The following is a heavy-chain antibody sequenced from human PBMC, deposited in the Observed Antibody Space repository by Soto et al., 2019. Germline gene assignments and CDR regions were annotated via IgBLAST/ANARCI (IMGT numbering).Heavy chain of an antibody. J-gene: IGHJ6*03. D-gene: IGHD2-2*02. CDR1: GYTFTSYY. CDR2: INPSGGST. CDR3: ARGRGCSSTSCYTHYYYHYYMDV. Sequence: ASVKVSCKASGYTFTSYYMHWVRQAPGQGLEWMGIINPSGGSTSYAQKFQGRVTMTRDTSTSTVYMELSSLRSEDTAVYYCARGRGCSSTSCYTHYYYHYYMDVWGKGTTVTVSS. V-gene: IGHV1-46*03.